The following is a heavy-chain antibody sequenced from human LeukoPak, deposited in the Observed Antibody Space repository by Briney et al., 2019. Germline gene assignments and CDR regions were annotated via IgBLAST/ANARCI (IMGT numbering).Heavy chain of an antibody. J-gene: IGHJ4*02. Sequence: ASVKASCKASGYTFTSYYMHWVRQAPGQGLEGMGIINPSGGSTSYAQKFQGRVTMTRDTSTSTVYMELSSLRSEDTAVYYCARDRYYYDSSGYIRGISFDYWGQGTLVTVSS. CDR2: INPSGGST. CDR3: ARDRYYYDSSGYIRGISFDY. V-gene: IGHV1-46*01. D-gene: IGHD3-22*01. CDR1: GYTFTSYY.